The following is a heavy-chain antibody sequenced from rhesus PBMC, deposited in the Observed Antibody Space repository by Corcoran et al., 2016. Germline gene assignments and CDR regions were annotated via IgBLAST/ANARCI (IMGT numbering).Heavy chain of an antibody. V-gene: IGHV4-169*01. D-gene: IGHD1-44*01. Sequence: QLQLQESGPGLVKPSETLSVTCAVSDGSISSDYWSWIRQAPGKGLEWMGSIYGSVSTTHYPPSHKRRVTLSVDTSNNLLSLKLCSVTAADTALYCCARRYSAYSSVDSWGQGVLVTVSS. CDR2: IYGSVSTT. J-gene: IGHJ4*01. CDR1: DGSISSDY. CDR3: ARRYSAYSSVDS.